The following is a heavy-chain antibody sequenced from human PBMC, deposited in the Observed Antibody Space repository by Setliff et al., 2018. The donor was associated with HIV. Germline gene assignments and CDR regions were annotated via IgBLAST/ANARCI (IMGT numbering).Heavy chain of an antibody. CDR3: ARDRSSGYYYPDAFDI. J-gene: IGHJ3*02. CDR2: IYSGGYT. CDR1: GFTVSSNY. Sequence: CAASGFTVSSNYMSWVRQAPGKGLEWVSVIYSGGYTYYADSVMGRFTISRDNSKNTLYLQMNSLRAEDTAVYYCARDRSSGYYYPDAFDIWGQGTMVTVSS. D-gene: IGHD3-22*01. V-gene: IGHV3-53*01.